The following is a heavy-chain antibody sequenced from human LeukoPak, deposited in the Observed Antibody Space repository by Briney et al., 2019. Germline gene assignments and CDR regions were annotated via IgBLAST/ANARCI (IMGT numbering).Heavy chain of an antibody. D-gene: IGHD7-27*01. Sequence: SETLSLTCTVSGYSISSGYYWGWIRQPPGKGLEWIGSIYHSGSTYYNPSLKSRVTISVDTSKNQFSLKLSSVTAADTAVYYCPRVLLWGWFDPWGQGTLVTVSS. CDR2: IYHSGST. CDR1: GYSISSGYY. CDR3: PRVLLWGWFDP. J-gene: IGHJ5*02. V-gene: IGHV4-38-2*02.